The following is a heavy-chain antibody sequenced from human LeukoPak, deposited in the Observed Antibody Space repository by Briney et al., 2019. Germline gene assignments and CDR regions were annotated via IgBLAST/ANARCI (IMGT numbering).Heavy chain of an antibody. Sequence: ASVKVSCKASGYTFTGYYMHWVRQAPGQGLEWMGWINPNSGGTNYAQKFQGRVTMTRDTSISTAYMELSRLRSDDTAVYYCARVRSGSYSPNDYWGQGTLVTVSS. D-gene: IGHD1-26*01. CDR1: GYTFTGYY. J-gene: IGHJ4*02. CDR2: INPNSGGT. CDR3: ARVRSGSYSPNDY. V-gene: IGHV1-2*02.